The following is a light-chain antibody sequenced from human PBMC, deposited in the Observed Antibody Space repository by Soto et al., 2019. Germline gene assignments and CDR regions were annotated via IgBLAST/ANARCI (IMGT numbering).Light chain of an antibody. CDR1: QSVSSY. CDR3: QQRSNWPIT. CDR2: DAS. Sequence: VLPTSPATLSFAPFSISPISGLASQSVSSYLAFYPQTPGHAPRLLIYDASNRATGIPARFSGSGSGTDFTLTISSLEPEDFAVYYCQQRSNWPITVAQGTRLEL. V-gene: IGKV3-11*01. J-gene: IGKJ5*01.